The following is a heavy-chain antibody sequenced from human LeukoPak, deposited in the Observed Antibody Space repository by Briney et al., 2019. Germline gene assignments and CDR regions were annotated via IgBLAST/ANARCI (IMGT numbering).Heavy chain of an antibody. CDR3: ARDRSYGSGSYNWFDP. CDR2: IYSGGST. J-gene: IGHJ5*02. V-gene: IGHV3-53*01. Sequence: GGSLRLSCAASGFPFSSYAMSWVRQAPGKGLEWVSVIYSGGSTYYADSVKGRFTISRDNSKNTLYLQMNSLRAEDTAVYYCARDRSYGSGSYNWFDPWGQGTLVTVSS. CDR1: GFPFSSYA. D-gene: IGHD3-10*01.